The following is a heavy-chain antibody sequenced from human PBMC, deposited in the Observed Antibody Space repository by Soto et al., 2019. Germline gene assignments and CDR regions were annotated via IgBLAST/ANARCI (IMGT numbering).Heavy chain of an antibody. Sequence: PGGSLRLSCAASAFTFSSYGMNWVRQFPGKGLEWVSEISGSGGSTYYADSVKGRFTISRDNSRNTVFLQMTSLRTEDTAVFYCARDIVRIRGPHHNSVGPGHWGQGTLGSV. CDR3: ARDIVRIRGPHHNSVGPGH. V-gene: IGHV3-23*01. D-gene: IGHD2-21*01. CDR1: AFTFSSYG. J-gene: IGHJ4*02. CDR2: ISGSGGST.